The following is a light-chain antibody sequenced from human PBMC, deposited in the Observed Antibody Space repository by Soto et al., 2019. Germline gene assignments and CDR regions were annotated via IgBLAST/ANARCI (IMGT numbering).Light chain of an antibody. V-gene: IGKV1-39*01. CDR2: AAS. J-gene: IGKJ4*01. CDR1: QSISSY. CDR3: QQSYSTPILT. Sequence: DIQMTQSPSSLSASVGDRVTITCRASQSISSYLNWYQQKPGKAPKLLIYAASSLQSGVPSRFSGSGSGTDFTLTISSLQPEDFATYYCQQSYSTPILTFGGGTNVEIK.